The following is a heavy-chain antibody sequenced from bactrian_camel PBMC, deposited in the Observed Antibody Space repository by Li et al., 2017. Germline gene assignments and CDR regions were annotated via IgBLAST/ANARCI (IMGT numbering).Heavy chain of an antibody. CDR1: GFTFSYYW. CDR3: ATADDNSDAYNS. D-gene: IGHD4*01. CDR2: ISSGGGPM. J-gene: IGHJ4*01. Sequence: HVQLVESGGDLVRPGGSLRLSCAASGFTFSYYWMYWVRQAPGKGLEWVSTISSGGGPMNYAISVKGRFIISRDNAKNTLYLQMNSLKTEDTAVYYCATADDNSDAYNSWGQGTQVTVS. V-gene: IGHV3S1*01.